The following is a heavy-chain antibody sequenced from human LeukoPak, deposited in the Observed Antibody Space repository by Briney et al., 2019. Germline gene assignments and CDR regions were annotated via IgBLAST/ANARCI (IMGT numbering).Heavy chain of an antibody. Sequence: PGGSLRLSCAASGFTFDDYAMHWVRQAPGKGLEWVSLISWDGGSTYYADSVKGRFTISRDNSKNSLYLQMNSLRAEDTALYYCAKGVSRYYDFWSRPIDYWGQGTLVTVSS. J-gene: IGHJ4*02. CDR1: GFTFDDYA. V-gene: IGHV3-43D*04. CDR2: ISWDGGST. CDR3: AKGVSRYYDFWSRPIDY. D-gene: IGHD3-3*01.